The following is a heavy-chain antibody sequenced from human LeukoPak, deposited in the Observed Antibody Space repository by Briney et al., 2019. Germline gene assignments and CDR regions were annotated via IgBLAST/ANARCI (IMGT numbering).Heavy chain of an antibody. J-gene: IGHJ6*03. Sequence: SGGSLRLSCAASGFTFSSYWMSWVRQAPGKGLVWVSRINTDGTTTIYADSVKGRFTIYRDNAKNALYLQVNSLRAEDTAVYYCARQNYDGNSGYYYYYMDVWGKGTTVTISS. D-gene: IGHD4-23*01. CDR3: ARQNYDGNSGYYYYYMDV. CDR2: INTDGTTT. V-gene: IGHV3-74*01. CDR1: GFTFSSYW.